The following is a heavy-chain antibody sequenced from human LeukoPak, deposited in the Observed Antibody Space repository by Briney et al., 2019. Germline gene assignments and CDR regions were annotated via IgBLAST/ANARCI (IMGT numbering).Heavy chain of an antibody. CDR2: ISSSSSYI. Sequence: GGSLRLSCAASGFTFSSYSMNWVRQAPGKGLEWVSSISSSSSYIYYADSVKGRFTISRDNAKSSLYLQMNSLRAEDTAVHYCARGEWELLIYWGQGTLVTVSS. CDR3: ARGEWELLIY. V-gene: IGHV3-21*01. CDR1: GFTFSSYS. D-gene: IGHD1-26*01. J-gene: IGHJ4*02.